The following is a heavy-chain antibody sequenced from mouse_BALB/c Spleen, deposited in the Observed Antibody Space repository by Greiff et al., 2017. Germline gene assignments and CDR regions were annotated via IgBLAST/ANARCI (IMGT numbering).Heavy chain of an antibody. CDR3: ARAYRYDDAMDY. CDR2: ISDGGSYT. V-gene: IGHV5-4*02. J-gene: IGHJ4*01. Sequence: EVKLVESGGGLVKPGGSLKLSCAASGFTFSDYYMYWVRQTPEKRLEWVATISDGGSYTYYPDSVKGRFTISRDNAKNNLYLQMSSLKSEDTAMYYCARAYRYDDAMDYWGQGTSVTVSS. D-gene: IGHD2-14*01. CDR1: GFTFSDYY.